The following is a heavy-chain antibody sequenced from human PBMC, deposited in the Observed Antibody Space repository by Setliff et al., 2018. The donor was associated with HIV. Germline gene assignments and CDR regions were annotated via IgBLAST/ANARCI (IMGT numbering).Heavy chain of an antibody. Sequence: SETLSLTCTVSGGSVSSGSYYWSWIRQPPGKGLEWIGYIYYSGSTKHNPSLKSRVTISLDTSKNQFSLKLTSVTAADTAVYYCARGMDYYDTSGYYQYYFDYWGQGTLVTVSS. V-gene: IGHV4-61*01. CDR2: IYYSGST. J-gene: IGHJ4*02. CDR1: GGSVSSGSYY. D-gene: IGHD3-22*01. CDR3: ARGMDYYDTSGYYQYYFDY.